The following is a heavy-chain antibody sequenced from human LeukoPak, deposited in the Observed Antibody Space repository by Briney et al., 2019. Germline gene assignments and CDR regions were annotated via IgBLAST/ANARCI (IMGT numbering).Heavy chain of an antibody. CDR3: ACSPANWFDP. D-gene: IGHD2-2*01. J-gene: IGHJ5*02. CDR2: IYYSGST. V-gene: IGHV4-59*01. CDR1: GGSISSYY. Sequence: SETLSLTCTVSGGSISSYYWSWIRQPPGKGLEWIGYIYYSGSTNYNPSLKSRVTISVDTSKNQFSLKLSSVTAADTAVYYCACSPANWFDPWGQGTLVTVPS.